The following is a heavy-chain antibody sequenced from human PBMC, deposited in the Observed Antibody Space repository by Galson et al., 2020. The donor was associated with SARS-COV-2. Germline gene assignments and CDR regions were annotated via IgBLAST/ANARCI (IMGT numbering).Heavy chain of an antibody. J-gene: IGHJ3*02. V-gene: IGHV4-61*02. CDR3: ARDGEQWLVTAFDI. CDR1: GGSISSGSYY. Sequence: SETLSLTCTVSGGSISSGSYYWSWIRQPAGKGLEWIGRIYTSGSTNYNPSLKSRVTISVDTSKNQFSLKLSSVTAADTAVYYCARDGEQWLVTAFDIWGQGTMVTVSS. CDR2: IYTSGST. D-gene: IGHD6-19*01.